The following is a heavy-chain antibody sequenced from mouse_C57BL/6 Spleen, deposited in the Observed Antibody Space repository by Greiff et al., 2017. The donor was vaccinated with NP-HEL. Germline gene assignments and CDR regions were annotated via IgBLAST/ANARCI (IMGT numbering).Heavy chain of an antibody. D-gene: IGHD1-1*01. J-gene: IGHJ2*01. CDR3: TRSYYYGSNYYFDY. Sequence: VQLQQSGTVLARPGASVKMSCKTSGYTFTSYWMHWVKQRPGQGLEWIGAIYPGNSDTSYNQKFKGKAKLTAVTSASTAYMELSSLTNEDSAVYYCTRSYYYGSNYYFDYWGQGTTLTVSS. V-gene: IGHV1-5*01. CDR1: GYTFTSYW. CDR2: IYPGNSDT.